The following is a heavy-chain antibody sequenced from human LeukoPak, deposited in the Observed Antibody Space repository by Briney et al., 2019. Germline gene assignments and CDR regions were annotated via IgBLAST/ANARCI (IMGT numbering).Heavy chain of an antibody. CDR2: IGGSGGTT. CDR3: SKDRGGTYGDYFDY. V-gene: IGHV3-23*01. Sequence: GGSLRLSCAASGFTFSSYAMSWVRQSPGKGLEWVSAIGGSGGTTYYADSVEGRFTISRDNSKNTLYLQMNSLRAEDTAVYYCSKDRGGTYGDYFDYWGQGTLVTVSS. J-gene: IGHJ4*02. D-gene: IGHD4-17*01. CDR1: GFTFSSYA.